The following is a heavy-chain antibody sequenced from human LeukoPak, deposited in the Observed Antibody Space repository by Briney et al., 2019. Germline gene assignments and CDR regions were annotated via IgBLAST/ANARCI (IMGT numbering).Heavy chain of an antibody. CDR1: GFTFSSYS. J-gene: IGHJ4*02. D-gene: IGHD2-2*01. Sequence: GGSLRLSCADPGFTFSSYSMNWVRQAPGKGLEWVSSISSSSSYIYYADSVKGRFTISRDNAKNSLYLQMNSLRAEDRAVYYCARESCSSTSCVDYWGQGTLVTVSS. CDR2: ISSSSSYI. V-gene: IGHV3-21*01. CDR3: ARESCSSTSCVDY.